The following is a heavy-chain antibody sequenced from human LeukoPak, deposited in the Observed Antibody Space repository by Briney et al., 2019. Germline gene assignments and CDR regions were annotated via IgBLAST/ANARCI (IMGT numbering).Heavy chain of an antibody. CDR1: GGSFSNYY. CDR2: INHSGST. CDR3: ARGPSSYYDSSGYDY. D-gene: IGHD3-22*01. V-gene: IGHV4-34*01. J-gene: IGHJ4*02. Sequence: PSETLSLTCAVYGGSFSNYYWSWIRQPPGKGLEWIGEINHSGSTSYNPSLKSRVTMSVDTSKNQFSLKLSSVTAADTAVYYCARGPSSYYDSSGYDYWGQGTLVTVPS.